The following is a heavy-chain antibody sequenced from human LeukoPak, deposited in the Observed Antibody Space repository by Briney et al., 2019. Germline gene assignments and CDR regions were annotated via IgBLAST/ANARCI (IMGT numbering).Heavy chain of an antibody. V-gene: IGHV4-59*01. D-gene: IGHD1-26*01. J-gene: IGHJ4*02. CDR1: GGSISSYY. CDR2: ISYSGST. Sequence: SETLSLTCTVSGGSISSYYWSWIPQPPGKGLECIGYISYSGSTNYNPSLKSRVTMSVDTSKNQFSLKLTSVTAADTAVYYCARRIVNSALDLFDYWGQGTLVTVSS. CDR3: ARRIVNSALDLFDY.